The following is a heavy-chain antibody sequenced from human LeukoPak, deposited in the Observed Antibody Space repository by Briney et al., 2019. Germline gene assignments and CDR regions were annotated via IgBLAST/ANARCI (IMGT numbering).Heavy chain of an antibody. V-gene: IGHV3-30*02. D-gene: IGHD1-26*01. CDR2: XXXXXSNK. CDR3: AKDTLWELTPSYYFDY. J-gene: IGHJ4*02. Sequence: GGSLRLSCAASGFTFSSXXXXXXXXXXXXXXXXXXXXXXXXSNKYYADXXXXXXXXSRDNXXNTLYLQMNSLRAEDTAVYYCAKDTLWELTPSYYFDYWGQGTLVTVSS. CDR1: GFTFSSXX.